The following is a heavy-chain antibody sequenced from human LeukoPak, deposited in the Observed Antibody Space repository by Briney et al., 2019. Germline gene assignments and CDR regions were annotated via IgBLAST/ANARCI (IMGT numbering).Heavy chain of an antibody. J-gene: IGHJ5*02. CDR1: GFTFSSYS. D-gene: IGHD6-19*01. V-gene: IGHV3-21*01. CDR2: ISSSSNYI. CDR3: ARDQGSGCFDL. Sequence: GGSPRLSCAASGFTFSSYSMNWVRQAPGKGLEWVSSISSSSNYIYYADSVKGRFTISRDNAKNSLYLQMNSLRAEDTAVYYCARDQGSGCFDLWGQGTLVTVSS.